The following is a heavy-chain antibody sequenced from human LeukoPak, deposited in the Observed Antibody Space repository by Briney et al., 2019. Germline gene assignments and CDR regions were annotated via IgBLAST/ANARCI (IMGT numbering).Heavy chain of an antibody. J-gene: IGHJ6*02. Sequence: GGSLTLSCAASGFTFSTYAMHWVRQAPGKGLEYISSISSNGGSTYYANSVKGRFTISRDNSKNTLFLQMGSLRAEDMAVYYCARRRYYDSSGYSYYYYGMDVWGQGTTVTVSS. CDR1: GFTFSTYA. CDR2: ISSNGGST. D-gene: IGHD3-22*01. CDR3: ARRRYYDSSGYSYYYYGMDV. V-gene: IGHV3-64*01.